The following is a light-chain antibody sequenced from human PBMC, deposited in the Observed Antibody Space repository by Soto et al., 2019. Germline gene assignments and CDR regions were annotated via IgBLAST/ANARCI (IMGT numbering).Light chain of an antibody. CDR3: QQYDNWPPWT. CDR1: QSVSTN. CDR2: GAS. J-gene: IGKJ1*01. Sequence: EIVMTQSPATLSVSPGERATLSCRASQSVSTNVAWYQQKPGQAPRLLIYGASTRATGIPARFSGSGSGTEFTLTISSLLSEDFAVYYCQQYDNWPPWTFGQGTKVDI. V-gene: IGKV3-15*01.